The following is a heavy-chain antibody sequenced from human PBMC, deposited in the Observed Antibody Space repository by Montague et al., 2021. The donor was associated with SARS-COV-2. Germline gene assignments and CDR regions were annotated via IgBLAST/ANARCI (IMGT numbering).Heavy chain of an antibody. CDR3: ARGPFWVTGSYFKGHYFDH. J-gene: IGHJ4*02. D-gene: IGHD1-26*01. CDR1: GFTFSIYW. Sequence: SLRLSCAASGFTFSIYWITWVRQAPGKGLEWVANITYDGSEKYYADSIKGRFTVSRDNGKSSLFLQMNSLRVEDTAVYYCARGPFWVTGSYFKGHYFDHWGQGTLVTVAS. CDR2: ITYDGSEK. V-gene: IGHV3-7*01.